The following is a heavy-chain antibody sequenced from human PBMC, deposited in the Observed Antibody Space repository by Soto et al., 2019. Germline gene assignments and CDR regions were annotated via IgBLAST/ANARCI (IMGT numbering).Heavy chain of an antibody. D-gene: IGHD3-3*01. CDR1: GFTFSSYA. CDR2: ISYDGSNK. V-gene: IGHV3-30-3*01. Sequence: PRGSLRLSCAASGFTFSSYAMHWVRQAPGKGLEWVAVISYDGSNKYYADSVKGRFTISRDNSKNTLYLQMNSLRAEDTAVYYCARWAIFGVVIPKGMDVWGQGTTVTVSS. CDR3: ARWAIFGVVIPKGMDV. J-gene: IGHJ6*02.